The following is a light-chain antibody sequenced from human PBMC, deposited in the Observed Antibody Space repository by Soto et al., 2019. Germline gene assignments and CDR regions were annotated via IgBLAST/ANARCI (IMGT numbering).Light chain of an antibody. CDR1: QSISSY. CDR3: QQSYSTPRK. J-gene: IGKJ1*01. Sequence: DIQITQPPSSRSASVGVRVTITCRTSQSISSYLNWYQQKPGKAPKLLIYAASSLQSGVPSRFSGSGSGTDFTLTISSLQPEDFATYYCQQSYSTPRKFGQGTKVDIK. CDR2: AAS. V-gene: IGKV1-39*01.